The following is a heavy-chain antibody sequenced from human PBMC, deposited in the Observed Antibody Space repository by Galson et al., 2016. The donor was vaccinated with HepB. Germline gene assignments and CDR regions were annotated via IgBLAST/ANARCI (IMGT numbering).Heavy chain of an antibody. V-gene: IGHV1-3*01. CDR3: ARDPPRYCSGGSCNYYYDRDV. CDR1: GYTFTSYV. D-gene: IGHD2-15*01. J-gene: IGHJ6*02. CDR2: IDAGNGNT. Sequence: SVKVSCKASGYTFTSYVMHWVRQAPGQRLEWMGWIDAGNGNTKYSQKFQGRVTITRDTSATTAYMELSSLKSEDTAVYYCARDPPRYCSGGSCNYYYDRDVWGQGTSVTVSS.